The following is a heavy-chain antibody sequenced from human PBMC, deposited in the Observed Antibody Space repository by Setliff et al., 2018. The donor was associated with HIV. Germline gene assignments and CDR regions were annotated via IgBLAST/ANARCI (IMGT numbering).Heavy chain of an antibody. Sequence: GGSLRLSCAPSGFTFSSYAMSWVRQAPGKGLEWVSAISGSGGSTYYADSVKGRFTISRDNSKNTLYLQMNSLRAEDTAVYYCARDRASFGYYERLDYWGRGTLVTVSS. CDR2: ISGSGGST. J-gene: IGHJ4*02. CDR1: GFTFSSYA. CDR3: ARDRASFGYYERLDY. D-gene: IGHD3-3*01. V-gene: IGHV3-23*01.